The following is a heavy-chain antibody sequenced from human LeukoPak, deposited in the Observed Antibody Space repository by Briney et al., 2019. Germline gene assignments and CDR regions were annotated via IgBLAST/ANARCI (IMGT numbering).Heavy chain of an antibody. Sequence: ASVKVSCKASGYTFTSYGISWVRQAPVKGLEWMGCISAYNGNTNDAQKLQGRVTMTTDTSTSTAYMELRSLRSDDTAVYYCATGYCSGGSCYFDYWGQGTLVTVSS. D-gene: IGHD2-15*01. V-gene: IGHV1-18*01. J-gene: IGHJ4*02. CDR1: GYTFTSYG. CDR2: ISAYNGNT. CDR3: ATGYCSGGSCYFDY.